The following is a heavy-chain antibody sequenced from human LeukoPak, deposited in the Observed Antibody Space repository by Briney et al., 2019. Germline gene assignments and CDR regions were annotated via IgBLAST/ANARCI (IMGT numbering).Heavy chain of an antibody. J-gene: IGHJ6*02. CDR3: AKETSAGMTVRMYV. D-gene: IGHD6-13*01. CDR2: ISGDGGNT. V-gene: IGHV3-43*02. Sequence: GGSLRLSCAASGFTFGNYAMHWVRQAPGKGLEWVSLISGDGGNTFYADSVKGRFTISRDNSKDSLYLQLNGLRTEDTALYYCAKETSAGMTVRMYVSGQRDTVTVSS. CDR1: GFTFGNYA.